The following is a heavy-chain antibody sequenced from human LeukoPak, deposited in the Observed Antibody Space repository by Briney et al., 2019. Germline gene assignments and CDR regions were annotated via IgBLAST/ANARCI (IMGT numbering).Heavy chain of an antibody. Sequence: GGSLRLSCVASGFTFRTYSMNWVRQAPGKGLEWVSSISGSSTYIYYADSVKGRFTISRDNAKNSLYLQMNSLRAEDTAVYYCARSPTYYDFWSGFDYWGQGTLVTVSS. CDR2: ISGSSTYI. CDR1: GFTFRTYS. D-gene: IGHD3-3*01. V-gene: IGHV3-21*01. J-gene: IGHJ4*02. CDR3: ARSPTYYDFWSGFDY.